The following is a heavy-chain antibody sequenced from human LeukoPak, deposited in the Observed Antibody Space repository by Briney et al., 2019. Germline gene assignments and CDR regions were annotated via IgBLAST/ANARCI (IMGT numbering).Heavy chain of an antibody. V-gene: IGHV4-59*01. Sequence: SETLSLTCTVSGVSITSYYWSWIRQPPGKGLQWIGSIYYSGSTNYSPSLKSRVTISIDTSKNQFSLKLTSVTAADTAVYYCARGFADSSGYLLSYFDYWGQGTLVTVSS. D-gene: IGHD3-22*01. CDR2: IYYSGST. J-gene: IGHJ4*02. CDR1: GVSITSYY. CDR3: ARGFADSSGYLLSYFDY.